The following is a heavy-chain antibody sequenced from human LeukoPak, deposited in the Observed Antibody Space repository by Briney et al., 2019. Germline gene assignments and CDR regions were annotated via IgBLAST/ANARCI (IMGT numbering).Heavy chain of an antibody. J-gene: IGHJ4*02. CDR1: GGSISSYY. D-gene: IGHD6-19*01. CDR2: IYYSGST. V-gene: IGHV4-59*08. Sequence: PSETLSLTCTVSGGSISSYYWNWIRQPPGKGLEWIGYIYYSGSTDYNPSLKSRVTISVDTSKNQFSLKLSSVTAADTAVYYCARQVSSGWYLDYWGQGTLVTVSS. CDR3: ARQVSSGWYLDY.